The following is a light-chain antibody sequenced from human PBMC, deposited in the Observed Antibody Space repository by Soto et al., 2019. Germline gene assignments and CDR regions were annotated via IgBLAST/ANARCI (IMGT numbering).Light chain of an antibody. CDR2: GAS. Sequence: EIVMTQSPATLSMSPGERATLSCRASQSVGRNLAWYQQRPGQAPRLLIHGASARPSGVPARFSGSGSGTDFTLTIISLQSEDFAVYYCQQYSHSPLTFGPGTTVDLK. CDR3: QQYSHSPLT. J-gene: IGKJ3*01. CDR1: QSVGRN. V-gene: IGKV3-15*01.